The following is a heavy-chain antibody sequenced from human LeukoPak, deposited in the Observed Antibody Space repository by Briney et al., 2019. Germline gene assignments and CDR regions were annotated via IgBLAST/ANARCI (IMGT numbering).Heavy chain of an antibody. Sequence: PSETLSLTCTVSGGSISSYYWSWIRQPPGKGLEWIGYIYYSGSTNYNPSLKSRVTISVDTSKNQFSLKLSSVTAADTAVYYCARHLDCYDSSGPVYAFDIWGQGTMVTVSS. D-gene: IGHD3-22*01. CDR1: GGSISSYY. V-gene: IGHV4-59*08. J-gene: IGHJ3*02. CDR3: ARHLDCYDSSGPVYAFDI. CDR2: IYYSGST.